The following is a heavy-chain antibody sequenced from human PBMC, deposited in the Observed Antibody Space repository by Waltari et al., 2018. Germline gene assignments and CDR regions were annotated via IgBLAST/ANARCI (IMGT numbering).Heavy chain of an antibody. CDR2: ISSSSSTI. CDR1: GFTFSSYS. D-gene: IGHD3-16*02. CDR3: ARGSDYIWGSYRSDFDY. V-gene: IGHV3-48*01. J-gene: IGHJ4*02. Sequence: EVQLVESGGGLVQPGGSLRLSCAASGFTFSSYSMNWVRQAPGKGLEWVSYISSSSSTIYYADSVKGRFTISRDNAKNSLYLQMNSLRAEDTAVYYCARGSDYIWGSYRSDFDYWGQGTLVTVSS.